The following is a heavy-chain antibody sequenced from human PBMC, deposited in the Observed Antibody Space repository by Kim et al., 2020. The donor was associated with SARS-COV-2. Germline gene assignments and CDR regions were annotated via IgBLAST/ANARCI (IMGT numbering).Heavy chain of an antibody. V-gene: IGHV3-11*04. J-gene: IGHJ4*02. CDR2: STI. Sequence: STIYYADSVKGRVTISRDNAKNSLYLQMNSLRAEDTAVYYCARDRDEVHYWGQGTLVTVSS. CDR3: ARDRDEVHY.